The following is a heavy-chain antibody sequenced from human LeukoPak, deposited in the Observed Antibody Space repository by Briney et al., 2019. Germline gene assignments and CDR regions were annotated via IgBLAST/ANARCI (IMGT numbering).Heavy chain of an antibody. J-gene: IGHJ6*03. D-gene: IGHD1-26*01. Sequence: GGSLRLSCAASGFTFSSYEMNWVRQAPGKGLEWVSYISSSGSTIYYADSVKGRFTISRDNAKNTLYLQMNSLRAEDTAVYYCAKGSGWEMSYYYYYMDVWGKGTTVTISS. CDR1: GFTFSSYE. CDR2: ISSSGSTI. CDR3: AKGSGWEMSYYYYYMDV. V-gene: IGHV3-48*03.